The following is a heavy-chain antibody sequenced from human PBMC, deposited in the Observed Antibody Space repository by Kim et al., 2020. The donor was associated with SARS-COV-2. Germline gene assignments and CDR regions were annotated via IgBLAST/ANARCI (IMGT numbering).Heavy chain of an antibody. J-gene: IGHJ4*02. D-gene: IGHD1-26*01. CDR3: ASPSGSYRSGYFDY. V-gene: IGHV1-69*01. Sequence: AQKFQGRVTITADESTSTAYMELSSLRSEDTAVYYCASPSGSYRSGYFDYWGQGTLVTVSS.